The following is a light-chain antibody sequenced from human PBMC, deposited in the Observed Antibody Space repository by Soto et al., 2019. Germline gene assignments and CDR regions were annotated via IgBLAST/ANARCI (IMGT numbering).Light chain of an antibody. V-gene: IGKV2D-29*01. CDR3: KQSIQLPWT. CDR2: EVS. J-gene: IGKJ1*01. CDR1: QSLLHSDGKTY. Sequence: DIVMTQTPLSLSVTPGQPASISCKSSQSLLHSDGKTYLYWYLQKQGQPPQLRIYEVSNRFSGAPYSFSGGGSWTDCSLKFSRVEAEGVGVYYCKQSIQLPWTFCQGTKVEIK.